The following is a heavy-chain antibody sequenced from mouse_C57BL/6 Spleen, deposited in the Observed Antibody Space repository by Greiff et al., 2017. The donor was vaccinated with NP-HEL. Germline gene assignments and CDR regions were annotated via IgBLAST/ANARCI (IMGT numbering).Heavy chain of an antibody. J-gene: IGHJ4*01. CDR2: INPSNGGT. CDR3: ARGATVVPYYYAMDY. D-gene: IGHD1-1*01. V-gene: IGHV1-53*01. CDR1: GYTFTSYW. Sequence: QVQLQQSGTELVKPGASVKLSCKASGYTFTSYWMHWVKQRPGQGLEWIGNINPSNGGTNYNEKFKSKATLTVDKSSSTAYMQLSRLTSEDSAVYYCARGATVVPYYYAMDYWGQGTSVTVSS.